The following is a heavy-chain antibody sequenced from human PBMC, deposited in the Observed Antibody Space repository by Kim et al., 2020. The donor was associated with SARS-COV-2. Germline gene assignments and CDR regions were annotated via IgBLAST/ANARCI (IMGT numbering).Heavy chain of an antibody. CDR3: ASPLLGCSSTSCPRGDAFDI. D-gene: IGHD2-2*01. V-gene: IGHV1-18*01. CDR2: ISAYNGNT. J-gene: IGHJ3*02. Sequence: ASVKVSCKASGYTLTSYGISWVRQAPGQGLEWMGWISAYNGNTNYAQRLQGRVTMTTDTSTSTAYMELRSLRSDDTAVYYCASPLLGCSSTSCPRGDAFDIWGQGTMVTVSS. CDR1: GYTLTSYG.